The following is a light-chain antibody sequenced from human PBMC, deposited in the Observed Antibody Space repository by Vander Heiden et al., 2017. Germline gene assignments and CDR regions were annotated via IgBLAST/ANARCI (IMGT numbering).Light chain of an antibody. V-gene: IGKV3-15*01. J-gene: IGKJ1*01. CDR1: QSVSNN. CDR3: QQYNNWPPWT. CDR2: DAS. Sequence: EIVMTQSPATVSVSPGERANVSCRASQSVSNNLAWYQQRPGQAPRLLIYDASTRATAIPARFSGSGSGTDFTLTISSLQPEDFAVYYCQQYNNWPPWTFGQGTKVEIK.